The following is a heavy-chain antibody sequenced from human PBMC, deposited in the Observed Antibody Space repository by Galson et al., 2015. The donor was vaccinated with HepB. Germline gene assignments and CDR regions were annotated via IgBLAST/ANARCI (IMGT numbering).Heavy chain of an antibody. CDR3: ARAGRRASKDLDY. CDR2: ISSSSSTI. CDR1: GFTFSSYS. J-gene: IGHJ4*02. Sequence: SLRLSCAASGFTFSSYSMNWVRQAPGKGLEWVSYISSSSSTIYYADSVKGRFTISRDNAKNSLYLQMNSLRAEDTAVYYCARAGRRASKDLDYWGQGTLVTVSS. D-gene: IGHD1-26*01. V-gene: IGHV3-48*01.